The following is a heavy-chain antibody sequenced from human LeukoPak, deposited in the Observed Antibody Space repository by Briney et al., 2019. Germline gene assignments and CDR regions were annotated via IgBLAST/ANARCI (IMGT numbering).Heavy chain of an antibody. CDR3: ARIVVLPAASDL. V-gene: IGHV3-48*03. D-gene: IGHD2-2*01. CDR1: GFTFSSYE. J-gene: IGHJ4*02. CDR2: ISGSGTTI. Sequence: GGSLRLSCAASGFTFSSYEMNWVRQAPGKGLEWLSYISGSGTTIYYADSLKGRFTISRDNAKNSLYLQMNSLRAEDTAVYYCARIVVLPAASDLWGQGTLVTVSS.